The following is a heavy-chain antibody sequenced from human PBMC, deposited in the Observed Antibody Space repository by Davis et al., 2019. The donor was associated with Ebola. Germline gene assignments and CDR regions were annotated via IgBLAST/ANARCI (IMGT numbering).Heavy chain of an antibody. CDR2: IYYSGST. J-gene: IGHJ3*02. V-gene: IGHV4-59*01. Sequence: MPSETLSLTCTVSGGSISSYYWSWIRQPPGKGLEWIGYIYYSGSTNYNPSLKSRVTISVDTSNNQFSLKLSSVTAADTAVYYCARDTYYYDSSGYYVVHAFDIWGQGTMVTVSS. D-gene: IGHD3-22*01. CDR3: ARDTYYYDSSGYYVVHAFDI. CDR1: GGSISSYY.